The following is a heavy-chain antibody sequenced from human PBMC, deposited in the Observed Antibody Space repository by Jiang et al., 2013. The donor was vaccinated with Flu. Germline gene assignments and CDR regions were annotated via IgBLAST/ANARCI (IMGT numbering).Heavy chain of an antibody. CDR2: ISGSGGST. CDR3: AKMGLRRPNHGYFDY. V-gene: IGHV3-23*01. CDR1: SYA. D-gene: IGHD1-14*01. Sequence: SYAMSWVRQAPGKGLEWVSAISGSGGSTYYADSVKGRFTISRDNSKNTLYLQMNSLRAEDTAVYYCAKMGLRRPNHGYFDYWGQGTLVTVSS. J-gene: IGHJ4*02.